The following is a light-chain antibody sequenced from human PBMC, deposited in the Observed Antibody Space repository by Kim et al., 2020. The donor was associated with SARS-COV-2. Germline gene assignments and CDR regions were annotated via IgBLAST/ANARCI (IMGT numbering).Light chain of an antibody. CDR3: QQYYSTPPS. V-gene: IGKV4-1*01. Sequence: ATLNCKSSQTVLYNSNNKNYLAWYQQKPGQAPKLLIYWASIRESGVSDRFSGSGSETDFILTISSLQAEDVAVYYCQQYYSTPPSFGQGTKLEI. CDR1: QTVLYNSNNKNY. CDR2: WAS. J-gene: IGKJ2*03.